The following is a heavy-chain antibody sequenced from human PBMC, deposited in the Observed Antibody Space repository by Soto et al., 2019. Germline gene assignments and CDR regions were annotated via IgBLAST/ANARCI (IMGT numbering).Heavy chain of an antibody. CDR2: ISYDGSNK. V-gene: IGHV3-30-3*01. D-gene: IGHD5-12*01. J-gene: IGHJ3*02. CDR3: ARTAVEMATIWVGDAFDI. Sequence: GGSLRLSCAASGFTFSSYAMHWVRQAPGKGLEWVAVISYDGSNKYYADSVKGRFTISRDNSKNTLYLQMNSLRAEDTAVYYCARTAVEMATIWVGDAFDIWGQGTMVTVSS. CDR1: GFTFSSYA.